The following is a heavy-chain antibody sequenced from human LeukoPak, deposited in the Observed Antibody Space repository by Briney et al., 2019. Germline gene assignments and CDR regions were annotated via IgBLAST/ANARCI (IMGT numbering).Heavy chain of an antibody. V-gene: IGHV4-59*01. J-gene: IGHJ5*02. Sequence: PSETLSLTCTVSGGSISSYYWSWIRQPPGKGLEWIGYIYYSGSTNYNPSLKSRVTISVDTSKNQFSLKLSSVTAADTAVYYCARYSYGYNWFDAWGQGTLVTVSS. CDR2: IYYSGST. CDR1: GGSISSYY. D-gene: IGHD5-18*01. CDR3: ARYSYGYNWFDA.